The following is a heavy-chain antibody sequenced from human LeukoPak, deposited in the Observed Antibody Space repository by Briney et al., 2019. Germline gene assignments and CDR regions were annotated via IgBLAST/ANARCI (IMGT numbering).Heavy chain of an antibody. CDR3: AREPPDSEGNWFDP. CDR2: IYYSGCT. J-gene: IGHJ5*02. CDR1: GGSISSGDYY. D-gene: IGHD1-14*01. Sequence: PSETLSLTCTVSGGSISSGDYYWSWIRQPPGKGLEWIGYIYYSGCTYYNPSLKSRVTISVDTSKNQFSLKLSSVTAADTAVYYCAREPPDSEGNWFDPWGQGTLVTVSS. V-gene: IGHV4-30-4*01.